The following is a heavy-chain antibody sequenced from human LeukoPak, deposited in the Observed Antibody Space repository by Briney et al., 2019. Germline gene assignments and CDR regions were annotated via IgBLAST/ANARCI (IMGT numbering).Heavy chain of an antibody. Sequence: PSETLSLTCTVSGGSISSYYWSWIRQPPGKGLEWLGYIYYSGSTNYNPSLKSRVTISVDTSKNQFSLKLSSVTAADTAVYYRANNRDIFDIWGQGTMVTVSS. J-gene: IGHJ3*02. V-gene: IGHV4-59*12. CDR2: IYYSGST. D-gene: IGHD1-1*01. CDR3: ANNRDIFDI. CDR1: GGSISSYY.